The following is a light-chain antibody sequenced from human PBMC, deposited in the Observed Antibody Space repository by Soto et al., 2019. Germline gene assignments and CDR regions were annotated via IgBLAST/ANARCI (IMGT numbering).Light chain of an antibody. Sequence: QAVVTQEPSLTVSPGGTVTLTCGSSTGAVTSGHYPYWFQQKPGQAPRTLIYDTSNKHSWTPARFSGSLLGGKAALTLSGAQPEDEAEYYCLLSYSGARVEAVFGGGTQLTVL. CDR1: TGAVTSGHY. V-gene: IGLV7-46*01. CDR2: DTS. CDR3: LLSYSGARVEAV. J-gene: IGLJ7*01.